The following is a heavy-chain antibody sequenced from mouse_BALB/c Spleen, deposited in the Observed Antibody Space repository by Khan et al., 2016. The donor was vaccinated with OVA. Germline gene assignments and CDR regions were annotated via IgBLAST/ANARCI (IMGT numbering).Heavy chain of an antibody. D-gene: IGHD4-1*01. Sequence: VQLQESGPGLVAPSQSLSITCTVSGCSLSRYSVHWVRQPPGKGLEWLGMIWGVGSTDYNSALKSRLSISKANSKCQVSLKLNSLQTDDTAMYYCARGGNWAYWGQGTLVTVSA. J-gene: IGHJ3*01. V-gene: IGHV2-6-4*01. CDR2: IWGVGST. CDR1: GCSLSRYS. CDR3: ARGGNWAY.